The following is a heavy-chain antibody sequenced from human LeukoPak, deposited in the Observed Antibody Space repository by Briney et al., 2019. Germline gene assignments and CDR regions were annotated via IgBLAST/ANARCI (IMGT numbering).Heavy chain of an antibody. J-gene: IGHJ4*02. D-gene: IGHD2-2*01. CDR1: GFTFSNYW. Sequence: GGSLRLSCAASGFTFSNYWMSWVRQAPGKGLEWVANIKQDGSEKFYVDSVKGRFTISRDNAKNSLYLQMNSLRAEDTAVYYCARNQLLSRYYFDYWGQGTPVTVSS. CDR2: IKQDGSEK. V-gene: IGHV3-7*01. CDR3: ARNQLLSRYYFDY.